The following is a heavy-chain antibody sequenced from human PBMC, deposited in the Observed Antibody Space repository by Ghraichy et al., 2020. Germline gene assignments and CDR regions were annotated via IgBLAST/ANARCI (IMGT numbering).Heavy chain of an antibody. CDR2: IYYSGST. CDR1: GGSISSYY. D-gene: IGHD1-26*01. CDR3: ARDQASGSYYNWFDP. V-gene: IGHV4-59*01. J-gene: IGHJ5*02. Sequence: SETLSLTCTVSGGSISSYYWSWIRQPPGKRLEWIGYIYYSGSTKYNPSLKSRVTISVDTSKNQFSLKLSSVTAADTAVYYCARDQASGSYYNWFDPWGQGTLVTVSS.